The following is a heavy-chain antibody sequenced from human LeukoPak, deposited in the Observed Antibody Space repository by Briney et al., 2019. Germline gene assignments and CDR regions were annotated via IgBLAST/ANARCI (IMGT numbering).Heavy chain of an antibody. CDR1: GFTFSSYS. J-gene: IGHJ4*02. CDR2: ISSSSSTI. V-gene: IGHV3-48*01. D-gene: IGHD5-18*01. Sequence: GGSLRLSCAASGFTFSSYSMNWVRQAPGKGLEWPSYISSSSSTIYYADSVKGRFTISRDNAKNSLYLQMNSPRAEDTALYYCARGDTAMEYWGQGTLVTVSS. CDR3: ARGDTAMEY.